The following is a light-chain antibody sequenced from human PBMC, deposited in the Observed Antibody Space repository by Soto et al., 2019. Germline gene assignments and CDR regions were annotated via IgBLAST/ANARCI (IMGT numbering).Light chain of an antibody. Sequence: QSMLTQPASVSGSPGQSITISCTGTSSDVGAFNYVSWYLQYPGKAPKLMIYEVGNRPSGVSNRFSGSKSGNTASLTISGLQAEDEADYYCCSYASGSIYVFGTGTKLT. CDR1: SSDVGAFNY. CDR2: EVG. J-gene: IGLJ1*01. CDR3: CSYASGSIYV. V-gene: IGLV2-14*01.